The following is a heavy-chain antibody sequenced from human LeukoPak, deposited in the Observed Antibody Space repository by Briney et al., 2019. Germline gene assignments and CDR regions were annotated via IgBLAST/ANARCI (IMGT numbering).Heavy chain of an antibody. V-gene: IGHV1-8*02. J-gene: IGHJ4*02. D-gene: IGHD3-3*01. CDR2: MNPNSGNT. Sequence: ASVKVSCKASGYTFTSYGISWVRQAPGQGLEWMGWMNPNSGNTGYAQKFQGRVTMTRNTSISTAYMELSSLRSEDTAVYYCARTIFGVVIDYWGQGTLVTVSS. CDR3: ARTIFGVVIDY. CDR1: GYTFTSYG.